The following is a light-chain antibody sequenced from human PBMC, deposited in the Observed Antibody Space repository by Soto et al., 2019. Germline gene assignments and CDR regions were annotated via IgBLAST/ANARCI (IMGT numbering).Light chain of an antibody. Sequence: QSALTQPRSVSGSPGQSVTISCTGTSSDVGGYNYVSWYQQHPGKAPKLMIYAVSKRPSRVPDRFSGSKSGNTASLTISGLQAEDEADYYCCSYAGNYTFVFGGGTQLTVL. CDR1: SSDVGGYNY. V-gene: IGLV2-11*01. CDR2: AVS. CDR3: CSYAGNYTFV. J-gene: IGLJ2*01.